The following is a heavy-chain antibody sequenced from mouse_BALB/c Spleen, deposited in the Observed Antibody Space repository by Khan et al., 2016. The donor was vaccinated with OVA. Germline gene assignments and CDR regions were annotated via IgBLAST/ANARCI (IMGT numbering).Heavy chain of an antibody. D-gene: IGHD1-1*02. CDR1: GFTFSTYG. Sequence: MQLEESGGDLVKTGGSLKLSCAASGFTFSTYGMSWVRQTPDKRLEWVATISSGGHYTYYIDSVKGRFTISRDNAKKILYLQMTSLRSEDTAMYYCARLAYYYNSEGFAYWGQGTLVTVSA. J-gene: IGHJ3*01. CDR2: ISSGGHYT. V-gene: IGHV5-6*01. CDR3: ARLAYYYNSEGFAY.